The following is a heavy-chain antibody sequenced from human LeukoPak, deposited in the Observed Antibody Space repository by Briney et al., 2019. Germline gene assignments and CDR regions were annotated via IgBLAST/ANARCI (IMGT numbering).Heavy chain of an antibody. J-gene: IGHJ5*02. CDR2: ISYDGSNK. D-gene: IGHD1-26*01. CDR3: ARDRIVGATNANWFDP. CDR1: GFTFSSYA. Sequence: PGGSLRLSCAASGFTFSSYAMHWVRQAPGKGLEWVAVISYDGSNKYYADSVKGRFTISRDNAKNSLYLQMNSLRAEDTAVYYCARDRIVGATNANWFDPWGQGTLVTVSS. V-gene: IGHV3-30-3*01.